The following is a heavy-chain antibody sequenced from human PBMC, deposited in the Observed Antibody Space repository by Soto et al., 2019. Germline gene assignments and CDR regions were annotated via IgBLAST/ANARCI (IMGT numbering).Heavy chain of an antibody. J-gene: IGHJ4*02. CDR1: GGSISGSY. D-gene: IGHD6-19*01. CDR2: VYYTGST. V-gene: IGHV4-59*01. CDR3: ARSVAVPGAHIDY. Sequence: SETLYLTCSVSGGSISGSYWSWIRQSPGKGLEWLGYVYYTGSTNYSPSLRSRVSISVDTSKNEFSLRLSSVTAADTAVYFCARSVAVPGAHIDYWGQGTQVTVSS.